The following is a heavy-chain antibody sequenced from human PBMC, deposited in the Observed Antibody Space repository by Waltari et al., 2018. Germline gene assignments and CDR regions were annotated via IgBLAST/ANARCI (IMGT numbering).Heavy chain of an antibody. Sequence: EVQVVESGGGLTQPGGCRSLYCAGSGSFVNSEFTCWVRQAPGKGLEWVSLIGDHIQYADSVRGRFTISRDIAKNTVHLQMDRLRVEDTALYYCVTVRGGVWGQGTAVIVS. CDR2: IGDHI. D-gene: IGHD3-10*01. J-gene: IGHJ6*02. CDR1: GSFVNSEF. V-gene: IGHV3-53*02. CDR3: VTVRGGV.